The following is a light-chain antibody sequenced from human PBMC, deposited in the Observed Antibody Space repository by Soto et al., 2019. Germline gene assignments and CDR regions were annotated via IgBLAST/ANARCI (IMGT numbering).Light chain of an antibody. CDR3: SSYAGSNNPVV. Sequence: QSALTQPPSASGSPGQSVAISCTGTSSDVGGSNYVSWYQHHPGKAPKLIIYDVTQWPSGVPDRFSGSKSGNTASLTVSGLQAEDEADYYCSSYAGSNNPVVFGGGTKLTVL. CDR1: SSDVGGSNY. J-gene: IGLJ2*01. CDR2: DVT. V-gene: IGLV2-8*01.